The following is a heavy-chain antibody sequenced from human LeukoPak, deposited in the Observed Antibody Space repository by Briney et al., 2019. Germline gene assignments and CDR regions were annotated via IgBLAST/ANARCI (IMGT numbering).Heavy chain of an antibody. CDR1: GFTFNNYA. J-gene: IGHJ4*02. V-gene: IGHV3-23*01. Sequence: GGSLRLSCAASGFTFNNYAMSWVRQAPGKGLEWVSAISASGGGTNYADSVKGRFIISRDNSKNTLYLQMNSLRAEDTAVYYCAKDPQRYCSGGSCLYFDYWGQGTLVTVSS. CDR3: AKDPQRYCSGGSCLYFDY. CDR2: ISASGGGT. D-gene: IGHD2-15*01.